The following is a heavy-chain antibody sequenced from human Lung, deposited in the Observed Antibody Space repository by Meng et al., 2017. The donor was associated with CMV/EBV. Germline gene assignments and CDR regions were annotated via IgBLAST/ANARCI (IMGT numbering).Heavy chain of an antibody. Sequence: SNWWTWIPKVQGKGLELNGEIYHSGSNNYNPSIKSRVTISIDKLKNQFSLKLGSVTAADTAVYYCARIERRRILKYCGSDCSTTDYWGQGTLVTVSS. D-gene: IGHD2-21*02. V-gene: IGHV4-4*02. CDR1: SNW. CDR3: ARIERRRILKYCGSDCSTTDY. CDR2: IYHSGSN. J-gene: IGHJ4*02.